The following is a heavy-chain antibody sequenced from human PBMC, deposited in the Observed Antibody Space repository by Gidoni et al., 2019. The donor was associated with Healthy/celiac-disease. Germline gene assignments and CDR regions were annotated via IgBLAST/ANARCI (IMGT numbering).Heavy chain of an antibody. CDR2: ISYDGSNK. CDR3: ARPAMVRGVIITQSFDI. Sequence: QVQLVESGGGVVQPGGSLRLSCAASGFPFSSYAMHWVRQAPGKGLEWVAVISYDGSNKYYADSVKGRFTISRDNSKNTLYLQMNSLRAEDTAVYYCARPAMVRGVIITQSFDIWGQGTMVTVSS. V-gene: IGHV3-30-3*01. CDR1: GFPFSSYA. D-gene: IGHD3-10*01. J-gene: IGHJ3*02.